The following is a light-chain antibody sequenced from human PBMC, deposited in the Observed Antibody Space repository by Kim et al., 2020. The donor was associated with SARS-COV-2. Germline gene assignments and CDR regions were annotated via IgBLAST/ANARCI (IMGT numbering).Light chain of an antibody. CDR3: NSRAGV. V-gene: IGLV3-19*01. J-gene: IGLJ1*01. CDR1: SLRSYY. Sequence: SSELTQDPAVSVALGQTVRITCQGDSLRSYYASWYQQKPGQAPVLVIYGKNNRPSGIPDRFSGSSSGNTASLTITGAQAEDEADYYCNSRAGVFGTGIKV. CDR2: GKN.